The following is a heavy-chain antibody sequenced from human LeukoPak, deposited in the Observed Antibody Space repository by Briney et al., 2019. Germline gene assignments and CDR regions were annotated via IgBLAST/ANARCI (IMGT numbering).Heavy chain of an antibody. Sequence: ASVKVSCKASGYPFTDQFINWVRRAPGRGLEWMGWINPNSGDTNYEQRFQGRVTMTRDTSISTAYMDLTRLASDDTAVYYCARGELLVDYWGQGTLVTVSS. CDR3: ARGELLVDY. CDR2: INPNSGDT. D-gene: IGHD3-10*01. V-gene: IGHV1-2*02. J-gene: IGHJ4*02. CDR1: GYPFTDQF.